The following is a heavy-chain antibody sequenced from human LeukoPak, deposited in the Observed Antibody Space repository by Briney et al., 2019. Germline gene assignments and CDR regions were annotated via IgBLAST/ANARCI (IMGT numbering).Heavy chain of an antibody. J-gene: IGHJ4*02. V-gene: IGHV1-2*02. CDR1: GYTFTGYY. CDR2: INPNSGGT. Sequence: GASVKVSCKASGYTFTGYYMHWVRQAPGQGLEWMGWINPNSGGTNYAQKFQGRVTMTRDTSISTAYMELSRLRSDDTAVYYCARVFGTGTGRGISDYWGQGTLVTVSS. D-gene: IGHD1-1*01. CDR3: ARVFGTGTGRGISDY.